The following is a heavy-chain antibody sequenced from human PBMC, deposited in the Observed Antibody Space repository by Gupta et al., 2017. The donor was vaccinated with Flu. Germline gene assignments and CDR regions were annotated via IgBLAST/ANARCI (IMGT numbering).Heavy chain of an antibody. CDR2: NNPNSGGT. J-gene: IGHJ5*01. V-gene: IGHV1-2*06. D-gene: IGHD2-2*01. Sequence: PGQEVEWIGRNNPNSGGTKYALKFQGRVTMTSDTSISTAYMELSSLRSDDTAIYYCARVGYCSTTSCYEPLDSWGLGTLLTVAS. CDR3: ARVGYCSTTSCYEPLDS.